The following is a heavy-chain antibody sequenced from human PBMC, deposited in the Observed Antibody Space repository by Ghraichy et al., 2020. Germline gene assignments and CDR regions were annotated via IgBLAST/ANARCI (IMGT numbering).Heavy chain of an antibody. CDR3: AFLGYCTNGVCWGGSHYYYYGMDV. J-gene: IGHJ6*02. Sequence: ASVKVSCKASGYTFTSYDINWVRQATGQGLEWMGWMNPNSGNTGYAQKFQGRVTMTRNTSISTAYMELSSLRSEDTAVYYCAFLGYCTNGVCWGGSHYYYYGMDVWGQGTTVTVSS. CDR1: GYTFTSYD. CDR2: MNPNSGNT. V-gene: IGHV1-8*01. D-gene: IGHD2-8*01.